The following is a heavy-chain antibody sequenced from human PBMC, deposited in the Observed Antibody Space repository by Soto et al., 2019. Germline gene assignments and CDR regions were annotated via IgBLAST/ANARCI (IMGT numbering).Heavy chain of an antibody. CDR1: GFTFRGCT. J-gene: IGHJ6*02. Sequence: EVHLVESGGGLVKPGGSLRLSCAVSGFTFRGCTLNWARQVPGKGLEWVSSISPSSGHIYYADSVKGGFTISRDNAKNSLFLQMNSLRGEDTAVYYCSGCSGGACHKNYGMDVWGQGTTVTVSS. CDR2: ISPSSGHI. CDR3: SGCSGGACHKNYGMDV. V-gene: IGHV3-21*06. D-gene: IGHD2-15*01.